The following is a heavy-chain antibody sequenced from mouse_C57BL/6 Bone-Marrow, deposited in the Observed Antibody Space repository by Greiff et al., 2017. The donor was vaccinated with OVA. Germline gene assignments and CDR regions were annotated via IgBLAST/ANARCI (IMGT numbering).Heavy chain of an antibody. CDR1: GYTFTDYY. CDR2: INPYNGGT. D-gene: IGHD1-1*01. J-gene: IGHJ4*01. CDR3: AREYGSSYRAIDY. V-gene: IGHV1-19*01. Sequence: EVQLQQSGPVLVKPGASVKMSCKASGYTFTDYYMNWVKQSHGKSLEWIGVINPYNGGTSYNQKFKGKATLTVDKSSSTAYMELNSLTSEDSAVYYCAREYGSSYRAIDYWGQGTSVTVSS.